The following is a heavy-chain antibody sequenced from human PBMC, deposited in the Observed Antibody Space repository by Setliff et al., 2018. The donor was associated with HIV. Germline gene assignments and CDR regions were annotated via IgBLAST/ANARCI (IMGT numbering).Heavy chain of an antibody. D-gene: IGHD7-27*01. J-gene: IGHJ4*02. CDR2: ISGSSSYF. CDR3: ARDTGDGTPHYFDY. CDR1: EFTFSSYC. Sequence: GGSLRLSCAVSEFTFSSYCMSWVRQAPGKGLEWVSSISGSSSYFKYADSVKGRFTISRDNAKNSLYLQMNSLRAEDTAVYYCARDTGDGTPHYFDYWGQGTLVTVSS. V-gene: IGHV3-21*01.